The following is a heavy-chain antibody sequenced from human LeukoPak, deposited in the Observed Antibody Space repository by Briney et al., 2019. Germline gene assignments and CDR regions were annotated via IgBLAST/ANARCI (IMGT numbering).Heavy chain of an antibody. Sequence: PSETLSLTCAVYGGSFSGYYWSWIRQPPGKGLEWIGEINHSGSTDYNPSLKSRVTISVDTSKNQFSLKLSSVTAADTAVYYCARVYSTTPDYYYYGMDVWGQGTTVIVS. CDR3: ARVYSTTPDYYYYGMDV. J-gene: IGHJ6*02. CDR1: GGSFSGYY. CDR2: INHSGST. V-gene: IGHV4-34*01. D-gene: IGHD6-13*01.